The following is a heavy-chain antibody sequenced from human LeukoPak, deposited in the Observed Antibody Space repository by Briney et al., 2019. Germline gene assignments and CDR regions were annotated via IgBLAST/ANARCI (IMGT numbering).Heavy chain of an antibody. Sequence: GESLKISCKGSGYSFSTYWIGWVRQMPGKGLEWMGIIYPADSDTRYSPSFQGQVTISADKSISTAYLQWSSLKASDTAMYYCARLLNHGDCVVGAFDIWGQGTMVTVSS. CDR2: IYPADSDT. J-gene: IGHJ3*02. V-gene: IGHV5-51*01. CDR1: GYSFSTYW. CDR3: ARLLNHGDCVVGAFDI. D-gene: IGHD2-21*02.